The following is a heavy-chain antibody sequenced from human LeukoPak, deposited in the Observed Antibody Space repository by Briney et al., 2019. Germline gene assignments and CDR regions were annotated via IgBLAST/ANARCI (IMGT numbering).Heavy chain of an antibody. CDR3: SRGGYSHAFDI. D-gene: IGHD2-15*01. J-gene: IGHJ3*02. Sequence: GGSLRLSCAASGFTFSRYWMSWVRQAPGKGLEWVANIEGDGSEKDYVDSVKGRFTISRDNAKNSLFLQMNSLRAEDTAVYYCSRGGYSHAFDIWGQGTVVTVSS. CDR1: GFTFSRYW. CDR2: IEGDGSEK. V-gene: IGHV3-7*01.